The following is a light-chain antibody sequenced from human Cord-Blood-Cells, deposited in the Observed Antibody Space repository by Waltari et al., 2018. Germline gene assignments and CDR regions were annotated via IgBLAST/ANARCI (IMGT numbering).Light chain of an antibody. J-gene: IGKJ1*01. V-gene: IGKV4-1*01. CDR3: QQYYSTPTWT. CDR1: QSVLYSTNNKNY. CDR2: WAS. Sequence: DIVMTQSPDSLAVSLGERATINCKSSQSVLYSTNNKNYLAWYQQKPGQPPKLLIYWASTRESGGPDRFSGSGSGTDFTLTISSLQAEDVAVYYGQQYYSTPTWTFGQGTKVEIK.